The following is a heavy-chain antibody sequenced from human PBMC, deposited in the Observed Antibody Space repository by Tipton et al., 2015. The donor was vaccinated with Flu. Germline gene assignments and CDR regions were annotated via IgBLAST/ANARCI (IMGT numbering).Heavy chain of an antibody. CDR1: GGSISSYY. J-gene: IGHJ2*01. Sequence: TLSLTCTVSGGSISSYYWSWIRQPPGKGPEWIGYVYYSGSTNYNPSLKSRVTISVDTSKNQFSLKLRSVTAADTAIYYCATHFADTSSWKYWYFDLWGRGTLVTVSS. CDR3: ATHFADTSSWKYWYFDL. CDR2: VYYSGST. V-gene: IGHV4-59*01. D-gene: IGHD6-13*01.